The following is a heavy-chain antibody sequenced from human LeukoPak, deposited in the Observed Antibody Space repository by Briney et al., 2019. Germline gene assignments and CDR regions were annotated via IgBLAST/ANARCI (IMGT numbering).Heavy chain of an antibody. J-gene: IGHJ4*02. CDR2: INPDSGDT. V-gene: IGHV1-2*02. Sequence: ASVKASCKASGYTFTAYYVHWVRQAPGQGLEWMGWINPDSGDTSSAQRFQGRVTVTRDTSISTVYMELSRLRSDDTAVYYCARDYIDPGNYTPLGYWGQGTLVTVSS. CDR1: GYTFTAYY. CDR3: ARDYIDPGNYTPLGY. D-gene: IGHD1-7*01.